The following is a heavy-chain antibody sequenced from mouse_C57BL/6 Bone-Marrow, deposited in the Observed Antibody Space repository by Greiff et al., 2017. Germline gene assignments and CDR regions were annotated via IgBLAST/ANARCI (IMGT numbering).Heavy chain of an antibody. CDR3: ASPYPSGTGAMDY. V-gene: IGHV5-12*01. Sequence: EVKLVESGGGLVQPGGSLKLSCAASGFTFSDYYMYWVRQTPEKRLEWVAYISNGGGSTYYPDTVKGRFTISRDNAKNTLYLQMSRLKSEDTAMYYCASPYPSGTGAMDYWGQGTSVTVSS. CDR2: ISNGGGST. CDR1: GFTFSDYY. D-gene: IGHD2-10*02. J-gene: IGHJ4*01.